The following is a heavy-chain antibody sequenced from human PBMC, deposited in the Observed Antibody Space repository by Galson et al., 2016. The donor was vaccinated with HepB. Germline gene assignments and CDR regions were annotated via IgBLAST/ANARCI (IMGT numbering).Heavy chain of an antibody. V-gene: IGHV5-51*01. D-gene: IGHD1-1*01. CDR3: ARRTTGLIDY. CDR2: IYPGDSDT. J-gene: IGHJ4*02. CDR1: GYSFTNYW. Sequence: QSGAEVKKPGESLKISCKGSGYSFTNYWIGWVRHVPGKGLEWMGTIYPGDSDTRYSPSFQGQVTISADKSISTAYLQWTSLKTSDTAIYYCARRTTGLIDYWGQGTLVTVSS.